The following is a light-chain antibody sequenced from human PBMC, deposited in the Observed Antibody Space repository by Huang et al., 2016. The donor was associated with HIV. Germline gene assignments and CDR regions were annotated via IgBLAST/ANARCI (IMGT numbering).Light chain of an antibody. CDR3: QQYGSSPPYT. CDR1: QSVSRRY. Sequence: EIVLTQSPGTLSLSPGERASLSCRASQSVSRRYFAWYQQRPGQAPRLLIYDTSIRATDSPDRFSGSGSGTDFTLTISRLEPEDFAIYYCQQYGSSPPYTFGQGTKLEIK. J-gene: IGKJ2*01. V-gene: IGKV3-20*01. CDR2: DTS.